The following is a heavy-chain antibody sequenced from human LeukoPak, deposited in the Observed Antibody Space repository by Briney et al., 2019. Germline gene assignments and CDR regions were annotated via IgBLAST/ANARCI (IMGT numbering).Heavy chain of an antibody. CDR1: GYTFTSYD. D-gene: IGHD6-13*01. CDR2: MNPNSCNT. CDR3: ARGGEGSSWYFGLLKKYYFDY. Sequence: ASVKGSCKASGYTFTSYDINWVRQATGQGLEWMGWMNPNSCNTGYAQKFQGRVTMTRNTSISTAYMELSSLRSEDTAVYYCARGGEGSSWYFGLLKKYYFDYWGQGTLVTVSS. J-gene: IGHJ4*02. V-gene: IGHV1-8*01.